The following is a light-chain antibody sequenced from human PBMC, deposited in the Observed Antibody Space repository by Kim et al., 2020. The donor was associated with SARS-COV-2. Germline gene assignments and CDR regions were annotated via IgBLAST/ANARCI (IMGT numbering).Light chain of an antibody. CDR1: QSVSIN. Sequence: EVVMTQPPATLSVSPGERATLSCRASQSVSINLAWYQQKPGQAPRLLIYGASTRVTGIPARFSGSGSGTEFTLTISSLQSEDFAVYYCQQYNYWPPYTFGQGTKLEI. V-gene: IGKV3-15*01. CDR2: GAS. J-gene: IGKJ2*01. CDR3: QQYNYWPPYT.